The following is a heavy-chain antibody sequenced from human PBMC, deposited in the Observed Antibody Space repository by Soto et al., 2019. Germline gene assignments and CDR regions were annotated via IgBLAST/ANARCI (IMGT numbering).Heavy chain of an antibody. Sequence: SETLSLTCAVYGGSFSGYYWSWIRQPPGKGLEWIGEINHSGSTNYNPSLKSRVTISVDTSKNQFSLKLSSVTAADTAVYYCARVVSSWTNWFDPWGPGTLVTVYS. J-gene: IGHJ5*02. V-gene: IGHV4-34*01. CDR2: INHSGST. D-gene: IGHD6-13*01. CDR1: GGSFSGYY. CDR3: ARVVSSWTNWFDP.